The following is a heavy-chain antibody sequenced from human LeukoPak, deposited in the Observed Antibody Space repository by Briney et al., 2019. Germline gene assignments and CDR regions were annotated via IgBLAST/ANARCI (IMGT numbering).Heavy chain of an antibody. V-gene: IGHV4-38-2*01. CDR3: AKRRDAFDV. Sequence: SQTLSLTCAAYGFSVSNGYYWGWIRQSPGKGLELIGSIYHSGTTFYNPSLKSRLTITLDTSKNQFSLKLTSVTAADTSIYYCAKRRDAFDVWGQGTMVTVSS. J-gene: IGHJ3*01. CDR2: IYHSGTT. CDR1: GFSVSNGYY.